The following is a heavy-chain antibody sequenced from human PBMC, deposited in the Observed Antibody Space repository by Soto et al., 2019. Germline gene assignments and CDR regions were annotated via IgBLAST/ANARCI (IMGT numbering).Heavy chain of an antibody. CDR3: ARDDEGGSDCDLGY. D-gene: IGHD1-26*01. CDR2: ISSDGSNK. V-gene: IGHV3-30-3*01. CDR1: GFTFSSHA. J-gene: IGHJ4*02. Sequence: QVQLVESGGGVVQPGRSLRLSCAVSGFTFSSHALHWVRQAPGKGLESVTLISSDGSNKYYADSVKGRFTTSRDNSKNTMYRQMNSLRVEDTAVYYCARDDEGGSDCDLGYWGQGALVTVSS.